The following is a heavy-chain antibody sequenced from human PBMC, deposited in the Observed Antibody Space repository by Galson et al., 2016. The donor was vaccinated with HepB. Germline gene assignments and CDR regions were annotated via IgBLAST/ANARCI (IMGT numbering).Heavy chain of an antibody. CDR3: APCSSSNRDDALDI. CDR1: AFTFSKYW. V-gene: IGHV3-7*05. Sequence: SLRLSCAASAFTFSKYWMSWVRQAPGKGLEWVANIKEDGSETYYAHSVTGRVTISRANAKNSLFLQMSSLRAYDTAVSYCAPCSSSNRDDALDIWGQGTVVTVS. CDR2: IKEDGSET. J-gene: IGHJ3*02. D-gene: IGHD2-2*01.